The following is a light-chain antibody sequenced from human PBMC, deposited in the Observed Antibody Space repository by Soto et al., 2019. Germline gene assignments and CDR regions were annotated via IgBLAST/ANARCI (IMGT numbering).Light chain of an antibody. Sequence: DTPMTQSPSSVSASVGDRFTITCLSSEDISTWLAWYQQKPGKAPKLLIYAASSLQSGVPSRFSGSGSGTDFTLTISSLQPEDFATYYCQHADSFPLITFGQGTRLEIK. J-gene: IGKJ5*01. CDR2: AAS. CDR3: QHADSFPLIT. V-gene: IGKV1-12*01. CDR1: EDISTW.